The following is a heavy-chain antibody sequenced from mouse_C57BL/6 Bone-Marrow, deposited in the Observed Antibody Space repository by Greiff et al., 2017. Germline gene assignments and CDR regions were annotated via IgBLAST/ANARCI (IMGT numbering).Heavy chain of an antibody. CDR2: ISNLAYSI. D-gene: IGHD1-1*01. CDR1: GFTFSDYG. J-gene: IGHJ3*01. Sequence: EVHLVESGGGLVQPGGSLKLSCAASGFTFSDYGMAWVRQAPRKGPEWVALISNLAYSIYYADTVTGRFTISRANAKNTLYLERSSLRSESTAMYYCARSYYYGSSRAWFAYWGQGTLVTVSA. CDR3: ARSYYYGSSRAWFAY. V-gene: IGHV5-15*01.